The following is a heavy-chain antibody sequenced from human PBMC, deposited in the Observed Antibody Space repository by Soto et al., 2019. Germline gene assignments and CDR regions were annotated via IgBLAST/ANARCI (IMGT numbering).Heavy chain of an antibody. CDR2: ISAYNGNT. Sequence: QVQLVQSGAEVKKPGASVKVSCKASGYTFTSYGISWVRQAPGQGLEWMGWISAYNGNTNYAQKLQGRVTSSTHTSTITAYKELSSQRSDSTTVYSCARSKTYSSSLNYYYFHWMDVWVQGTTVTVSS. CDR3: ARSKTYSSSLNYYYFHWMDV. CDR1: GYTFTSYG. D-gene: IGHD6-6*01. V-gene: IGHV1-18*01. J-gene: IGHJ6*02.